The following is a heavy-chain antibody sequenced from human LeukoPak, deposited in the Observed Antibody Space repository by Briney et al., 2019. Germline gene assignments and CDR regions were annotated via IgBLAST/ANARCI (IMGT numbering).Heavy chain of an antibody. CDR3: AKDRRITGTTGGWFDP. J-gene: IGHJ5*02. Sequence: PGGSLRLSCAASGFTFSSYAMSWVRQAPGKGLEWVSAISGSGGSTYYADSVKGRFTISRDNSKNTLYLQMNSLRAEDTAVYYCAKDRRITGTTGGWFDPWGQGTLVTVSS. D-gene: IGHD1-7*01. CDR1: GFTFSSYA. V-gene: IGHV3-23*01. CDR2: ISGSGGST.